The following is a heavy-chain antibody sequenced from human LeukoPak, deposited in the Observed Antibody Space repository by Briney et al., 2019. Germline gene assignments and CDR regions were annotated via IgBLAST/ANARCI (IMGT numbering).Heavy chain of an antibody. V-gene: IGHV3-30*18. CDR3: AKDYDILTGYSIGYYFDY. J-gene: IGHJ4*02. CDR2: ISYDGSNR. D-gene: IGHD3-9*01. CDR1: GFDSSGYG. Sequence: GGSLRLSCAASGFDSSGYGMHWVRQAPGKGLEWVAVISYDGSNRYYGDSVKGRFTIYRDNSKNTLYLQMNSLRAEDSAVYYCAKDYDILTGYSIGYYFDYWGQGTLVTVSS.